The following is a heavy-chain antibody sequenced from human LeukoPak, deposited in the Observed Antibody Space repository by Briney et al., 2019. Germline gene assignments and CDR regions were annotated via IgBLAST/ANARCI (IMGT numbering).Heavy chain of an antibody. CDR1: GFTFSSYW. J-gene: IGHJ4*02. CDR2: IKQDGSEK. V-gene: IGHV3-7*01. Sequence: GGSLRLSCAASGFTFSSYWMNWVRQAPGKGLEWVANIKQDGSEKYYVDSVKGRFTISRDNAKSSLYLQMNSLRAEDTAVYYCARDGITLVRGVTVFDYWGQGALVTVSS. D-gene: IGHD3-10*01. CDR3: ARDGITLVRGVTVFDY.